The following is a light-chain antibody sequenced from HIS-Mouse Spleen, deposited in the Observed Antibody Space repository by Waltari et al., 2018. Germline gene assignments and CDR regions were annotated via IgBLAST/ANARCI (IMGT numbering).Light chain of an antibody. CDR2: DVS. Sequence: QSALTQPASVSGSPGQSITIPCTGTSSDVGGYNYVSWYQQHPGKAPKLMIYDVSNRASGVSNRFSGSKSGNTASLTISGLQAEDEADYYCSSYTSSSTYVFGTGTKVTVL. J-gene: IGLJ1*01. V-gene: IGLV2-14*03. CDR3: SSYTSSSTYV. CDR1: SSDVGGYNY.